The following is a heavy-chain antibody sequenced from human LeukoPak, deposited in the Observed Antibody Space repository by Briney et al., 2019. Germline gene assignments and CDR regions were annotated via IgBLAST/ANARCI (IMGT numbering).Heavy chain of an antibody. CDR1: GYTFTSYG. CDR3: ARSPRPPYYDFWSGYANWFDP. J-gene: IGHJ5*02. Sequence: GASVKVSCKASGYTFTSYGISWVRQAPGQGLEWMGWISAYNGNTNYAQKLQGRVTMTTDTSTSTAYMELRSLRSDDTAVYYCARSPRPPYYDFWSGYANWFDPWGQGTPVTVSS. CDR2: ISAYNGNT. V-gene: IGHV1-18*01. D-gene: IGHD3-3*01.